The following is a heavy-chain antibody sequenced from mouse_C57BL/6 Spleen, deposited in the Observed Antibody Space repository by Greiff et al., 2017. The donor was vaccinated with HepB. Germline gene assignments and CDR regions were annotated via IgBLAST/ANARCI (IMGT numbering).Heavy chain of an antibody. CDR3: GRHELSVWYFEV. V-gene: IGHV10-1*01. Sequence: EVMLVESGGGLVQPKGSLKLSCAASGFSFNTYAMNWVRQAPGKGLEWVARIRSKSNNYATYYADSVKDRFTISRDDSESMLYLQMNNLKTEDTAMYYCGRHELSVWYFEVWGTGTTVTVAS. CDR2: IRSKSNNYAT. D-gene: IGHD1-1*02. J-gene: IGHJ1*03. CDR1: GFSFNTYA.